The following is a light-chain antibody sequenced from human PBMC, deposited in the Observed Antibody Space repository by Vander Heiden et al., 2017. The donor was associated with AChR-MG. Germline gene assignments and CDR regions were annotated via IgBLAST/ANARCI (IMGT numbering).Light chain of an antibody. V-gene: IGLV1-40*01. Sequence: QSVLTPPPSVSGAPGQRVTISCTGSRPNIGAGDAVRWYQQLPGTAPKLLIYGNSNRPSGVPDRFSGSKSGTSASRAITGLQAEDEADYDCQSYDSSLSGYWVFGGGTKLTVL. J-gene: IGLJ3*02. CDR2: GNS. CDR1: RPNIGAGDA. CDR3: QSYDSSLSGYWV.